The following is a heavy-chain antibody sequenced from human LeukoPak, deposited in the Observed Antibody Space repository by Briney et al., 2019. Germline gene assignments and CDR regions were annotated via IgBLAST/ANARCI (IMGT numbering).Heavy chain of an antibody. D-gene: IGHD6-6*01. Sequence: SETLSLTCTVSGGCISSYYWSWIRQPPGKGLEWIGYIYYSGSTNYNPSLKSRVTISVDTSKNQFSLKLSSVTAADTAVYYCARGTGYSSSSGSHFDYWGQGTLVTVSS. CDR1: GGCISSYY. CDR3: ARGTGYSSSSGSHFDY. V-gene: IGHV4-59*12. J-gene: IGHJ4*02. CDR2: IYYSGST.